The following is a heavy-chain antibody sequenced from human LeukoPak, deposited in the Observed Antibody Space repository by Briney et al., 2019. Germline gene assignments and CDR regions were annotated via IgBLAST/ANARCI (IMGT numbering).Heavy chain of an antibody. D-gene: IGHD3-22*01. CDR1: GYTFTSYG. CDR3: AREEAYYYDSSGYHLGGDY. CDR2: MNPNSGNT. Sequence: ASVKVSCKASGYTFTSYGISWVRQATGQGLEWMGWMNPNSGNTGYAQKFQGRVTMTRNTSISTAYMELSSLRSEDTAVYYCAREEAYYYDSSGYHLGGDYWGQGTLVTVSS. V-gene: IGHV1-8*02. J-gene: IGHJ4*02.